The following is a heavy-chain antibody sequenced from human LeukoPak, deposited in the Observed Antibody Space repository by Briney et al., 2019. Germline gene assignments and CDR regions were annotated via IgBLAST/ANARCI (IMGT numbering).Heavy chain of an antibody. D-gene: IGHD5-18*01. V-gene: IGHV4-39*07. CDR3: ARRGVHTAMGTREHDAFDI. J-gene: IGHJ3*02. Sequence: PSETLSLTCSVSGAIIKREGFNWDWIRQPPGKGLEYIGSVFYNGNTYYNPSLESRVTISVDTSKNQFSLKLSSVTAADTAVYYCARRGVHTAMGTREHDAFDIWGQGTMVTVSS. CDR2: VFYNGNT. CDR1: GAIIKREGFN.